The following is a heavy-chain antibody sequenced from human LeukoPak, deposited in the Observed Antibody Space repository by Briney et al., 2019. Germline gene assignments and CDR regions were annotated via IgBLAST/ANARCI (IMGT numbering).Heavy chain of an antibody. CDR3: ARGVLYGLLRTSVAFDI. J-gene: IGHJ3*02. V-gene: IGHV7-4-1*02. D-gene: IGHD4-17*01. Sequence: GASVKVSCKASGGTFSSYAMNWVRQAPGQGLEWMGWINTNTGNPTYAQGFTGRFVFSLDTSVSTAYLQISSLKAEDTAVYYCARGVLYGLLRTSVAFDIWGQGTMVTVSS. CDR1: GGTFSSYA. CDR2: INTNTGNP.